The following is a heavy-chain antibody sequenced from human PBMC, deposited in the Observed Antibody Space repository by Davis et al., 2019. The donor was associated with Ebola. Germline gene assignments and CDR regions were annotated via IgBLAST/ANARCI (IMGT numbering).Heavy chain of an antibody. J-gene: IGHJ4*02. CDR3: AASSLIAGDEFDY. CDR2: IIPILGIA. D-gene: IGHD2-21*01. V-gene: IGHV1-69*02. Sequence: AASVKVSCKASGGTFSSYTISWVRQAPGQGLEWMGRIIPILGIANYAQKFQGRVTITADKSTSTAYMELSSLRSEDTAVYYCAASSLIAGDEFDYWGQGTLVTVSS. CDR1: GGTFSSYT.